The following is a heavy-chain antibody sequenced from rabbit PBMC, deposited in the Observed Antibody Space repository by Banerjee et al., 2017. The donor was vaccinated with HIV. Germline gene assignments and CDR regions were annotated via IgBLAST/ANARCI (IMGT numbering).Heavy chain of an antibody. D-gene: IGHD1-1*01. V-gene: IGHV1S45*01. CDR1: GVSLSSGYW. Sequence: QEQLVESGGGLVQPEGSLTLTCTASGVSLSSGYWMCWVRQAPGKGLEWIACVGNGDGITYYASWANGRFTSSKTSSTTVTLQMTSLTAADTATYFCARGYDSSSDYSYSLWGPGTLVTVS. CDR2: VGNGDGIT. CDR3: ARGYDSSSDYSYSL. J-gene: IGHJ4*01.